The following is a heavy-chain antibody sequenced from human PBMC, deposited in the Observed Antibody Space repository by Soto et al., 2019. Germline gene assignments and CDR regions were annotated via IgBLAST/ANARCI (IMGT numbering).Heavy chain of an antibody. CDR1: TVPVPRSTYY. CDR3: ARTYRIAAAGMTPHNWFGP. D-gene: IGHD6-13*01. Sequence: SETLSHRCTVSTVPVPRSTYYAGLLRQHPGKDMAWLGYIYYRGRTYYNPSLKSRVSISVDTSKNKLSLKRSPVTAADTAVYYCARTYRIAAAGMTPHNWFGPWGQGTLVTVSS. CDR2: IYYRGRT. J-gene: IGHJ5*02. V-gene: IGHV4-31*03.